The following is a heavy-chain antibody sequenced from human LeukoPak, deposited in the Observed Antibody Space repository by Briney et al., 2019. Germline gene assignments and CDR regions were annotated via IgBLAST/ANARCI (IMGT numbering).Heavy chain of an antibody. CDR3: ASRACTDGVCSFDY. CDR2: ISSSSSFI. Sequence: NPGGSLRLSCAASGFTFSSHSMNWVRQAPGKGLEWVSSISSSSSFIYHADSEKGRFTISRDNAKNSLYLQMNRLRAEATAVYYCASRACTDGVCSFDYWGQGTLVTVSS. V-gene: IGHV3-21*06. CDR1: GFTFSSHS. J-gene: IGHJ4*03. D-gene: IGHD2-8*01.